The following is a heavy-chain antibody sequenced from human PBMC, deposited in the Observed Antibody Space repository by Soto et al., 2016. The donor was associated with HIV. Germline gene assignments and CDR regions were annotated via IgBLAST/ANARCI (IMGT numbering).Heavy chain of an antibody. V-gene: IGHV1-2*02. J-gene: IGHJ4*02. CDR1: GYNFIDYY. Sequence: QVQLMQSGAEVKKPGASVKVSCKTSGYNFIDYYIHWVRQVPGQGLEWMGWISPNTGGTNFAQSFQGRVTMTRDTSISTAYMELSRLNSDDSAFYYCARGGLVEMAAIEDYWGQGTLVIVSS. D-gene: IGHD2-2*01. CDR2: ISPNTGGT. CDR3: ARGGLVEMAAIEDY.